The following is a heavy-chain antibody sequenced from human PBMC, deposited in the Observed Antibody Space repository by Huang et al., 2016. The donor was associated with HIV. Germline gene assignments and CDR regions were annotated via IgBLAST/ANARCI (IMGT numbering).Heavy chain of an antibody. CDR2: IYYSGST. CDR1: GGSITSSSYY. CDR3: ARHFSYYDSSGYTPWDAFDI. V-gene: IGHV4-39*01. D-gene: IGHD3-22*01. J-gene: IGHJ3*02. Sequence: QLQLQGSGPGLVKPSETLSLTCTVSGGSITSSSYYWGWSRQPPGKVLEWGGSIYYSGSTDDNPSLKSRVTVSVDTCKNQFSLKLSSVTAPDTAVYYCARHFSYYDSSGYTPWDAFDIWGQGTMVTVSS.